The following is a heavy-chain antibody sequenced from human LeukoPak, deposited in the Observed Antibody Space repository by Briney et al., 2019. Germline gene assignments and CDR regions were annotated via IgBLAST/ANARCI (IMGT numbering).Heavy chain of an antibody. V-gene: IGHV4-34*01. CDR3: ARGRRGGPYCSSTSCSRGYGMDV. CDR2: INHSGST. D-gene: IGHD2-2*01. CDR1: GGSFSGYY. J-gene: IGHJ6*02. Sequence: SETLSLTCAVYGGSFSGYYWSWIRQPPGKGLEWIGEINHSGSTNYNPSIKSRVTISVDTSKNQFSLKLSSVTAADTAVYYCARGRRGGPYCSSTSCSRGYGMDVWGQGTTVTVSS.